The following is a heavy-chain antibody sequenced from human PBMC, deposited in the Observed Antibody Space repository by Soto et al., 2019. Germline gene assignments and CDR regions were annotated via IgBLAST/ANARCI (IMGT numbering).Heavy chain of an antibody. Sequence: QVQLQESGPGLVKPSETLSLTCTVSGGSISSYYWSWIRQPPGKGLEWIGYIYYSGSTNYNPSLNSRVTISVDTSKNHFSLKLSSVTAADTAVYYCAVIAAAGRRRYYFDYWGQGTLVTVSS. V-gene: IGHV4-59*08. CDR3: AVIAAAGRRRYYFDY. D-gene: IGHD6-13*01. J-gene: IGHJ4*02. CDR2: IYYSGST. CDR1: GGSISSYY.